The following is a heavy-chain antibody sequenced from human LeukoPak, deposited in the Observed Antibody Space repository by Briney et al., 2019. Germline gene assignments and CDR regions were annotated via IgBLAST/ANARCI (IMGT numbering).Heavy chain of an antibody. CDR2: INSDGSIT. CDR1: GFTFSRNW. CDR3: TRAIQGIADY. D-gene: IGHD6-13*01. J-gene: IGHJ4*02. Sequence: PGGSLRLSCAASGFTFSRNWMHWVRQAPGKGLVWVSRINSDGSITNYADSVKGRFTISRDNAKNTLFLQMNSLRVEDTAVYYCTRAIQGIADYWGQGTLVTVSS. V-gene: IGHV3-74*01.